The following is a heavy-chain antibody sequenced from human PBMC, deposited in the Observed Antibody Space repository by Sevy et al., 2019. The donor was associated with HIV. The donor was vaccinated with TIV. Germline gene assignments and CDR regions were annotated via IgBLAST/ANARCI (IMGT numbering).Heavy chain of an antibody. CDR2: LSFGCGEI. CDR3: AREGCTKPHDY. CDR1: GFTFSKYS. V-gene: IGHV3-23*01. D-gene: IGHD2-8*01. Sequence: RGSLRLSCAAPGFTFSKYSMSWVRQPPGKGLEWISTLSFGCGEINYADSVKGRFTISRDNSKSSVYLQMNNLRPEDTAVYYCAREGCTKPHDYWGQGTLVTVSS. J-gene: IGHJ4*02.